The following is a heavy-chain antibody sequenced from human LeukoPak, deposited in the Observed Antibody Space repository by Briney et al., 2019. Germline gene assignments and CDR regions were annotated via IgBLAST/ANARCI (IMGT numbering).Heavy chain of an antibody. V-gene: IGHV1-8*01. J-gene: IGHJ6*03. D-gene: IGHD1-26*01. CDR2: MNPNSGNT. CDR3: ARNNHRGSYRGYYYYMDV. CDR1: GYTFTSYA. Sequence: ASVKVSCKASGYTFTSYAINWVRQATGQGLEWMGWMNPNSGNTGYAQKFQGRVTMTRNTSISTAYMELSSLRSEDTAVYYCARNNHRGSYRGYYYYMDVWGKGTTVTISS.